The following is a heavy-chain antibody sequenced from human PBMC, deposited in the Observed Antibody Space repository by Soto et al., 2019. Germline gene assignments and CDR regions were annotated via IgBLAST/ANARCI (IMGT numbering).Heavy chain of an antibody. J-gene: IGHJ3*02. CDR3: ARAADTAMVTGAFDI. D-gene: IGHD5-18*01. Sequence: GGSLRLSCAASGFTFSSYDMHWVRQATGKGLEWVSAIGTAGDTYYPGSVKGRFTISRENAKNSLYLQMNSLRAGDTAVYYCARAADTAMVTGAFDIWGQGTMVTVSS. CDR2: IGTAGDT. CDR1: GFTFSSYD. V-gene: IGHV3-13*01.